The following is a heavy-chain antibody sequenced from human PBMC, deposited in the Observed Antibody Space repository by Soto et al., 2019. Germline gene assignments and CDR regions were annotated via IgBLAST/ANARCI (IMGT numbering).Heavy chain of an antibody. CDR2: IKTDGSTT. Sequence: EVQLVESGGDLVQPGESLRLSCEASGFTFSNHWMHWVRQAPGKGPVWVARIKTDGSTTNSADYVKGRFTVSRDNAKNTLFLQMNRLRFEDTAVYYCARNWNGFDYWGQGTLVTVSS. CDR1: GFTFSNHW. CDR3: ARNWNGFDY. J-gene: IGHJ4*02. V-gene: IGHV3-74*01. D-gene: IGHD1-1*01.